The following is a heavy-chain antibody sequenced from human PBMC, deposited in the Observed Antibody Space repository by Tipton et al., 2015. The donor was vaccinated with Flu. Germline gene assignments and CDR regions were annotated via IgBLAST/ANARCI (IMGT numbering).Heavy chain of an antibody. J-gene: IGHJ4*02. Sequence: TLSLTCTVSGGSLSSFYWSWIRQPAGKGLEWIGRIYTSGNTNYNPSLKSLLTMSVDASKKQFSLKLRSVTAADTAVYYCARGSGSGTFVIFDFWGQGTLVTVSS. CDR2: IYTSGNT. CDR1: GGSLSSFY. V-gene: IGHV4-4*07. D-gene: IGHD3-10*01. CDR3: ARGSGSGTFVIFDF.